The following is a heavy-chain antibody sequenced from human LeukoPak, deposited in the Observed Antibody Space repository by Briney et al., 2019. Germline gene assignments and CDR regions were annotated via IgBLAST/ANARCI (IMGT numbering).Heavy chain of an antibody. Sequence: GGSLRLSCAASGFTFSSYGMHWVRQAPGKGLEWVAVISYDGSNKYYADSVKGRFTISRDNSKNTLYLQMNSLRAEDTAVYYCAREQYYYGSGSYVGWGQGTLVTVSS. CDR3: AREQYYYGSGSYVG. D-gene: IGHD3-10*01. J-gene: IGHJ4*02. CDR1: GFTFSSYG. V-gene: IGHV3-30*03. CDR2: ISYDGSNK.